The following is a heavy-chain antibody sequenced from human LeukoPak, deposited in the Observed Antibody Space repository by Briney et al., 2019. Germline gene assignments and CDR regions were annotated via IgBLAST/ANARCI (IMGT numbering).Heavy chain of an antibody. D-gene: IGHD6-13*01. CDR1: GYPFTSYY. V-gene: IGHV1-46*01. Sequence: GASVKVSCKASGYPFTSYYIHWVRQDPEQRLESIRIIDPRGGSTRYAQKLQGRVSMTRDTSTSTVYLDLSSLRSEDTAMYYCARVWAISSAGPPGCWGQGTLVTGSS. CDR3: ARVWAISSAGPPGC. CDR2: IDPRGGST. J-gene: IGHJ4*02.